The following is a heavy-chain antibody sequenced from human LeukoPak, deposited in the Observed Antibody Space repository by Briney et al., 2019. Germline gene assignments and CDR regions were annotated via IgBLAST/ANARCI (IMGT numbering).Heavy chain of an antibody. V-gene: IGHV3-23*01. Sequence: GRSLRLSCAASGFTFSSYAMSWVRQVPGKGLDWVSSISGSGGSTYYADSVKGRFTIPSDNSKNTLYLQMNSLRAEDTAVYYCAKAHYTVTTSLEWFDPWGQGTLVTVSS. D-gene: IGHD4-17*01. CDR1: GFTFSSYA. J-gene: IGHJ5*02. CDR3: AKAHYTVTTSLEWFDP. CDR2: ISGSGGST.